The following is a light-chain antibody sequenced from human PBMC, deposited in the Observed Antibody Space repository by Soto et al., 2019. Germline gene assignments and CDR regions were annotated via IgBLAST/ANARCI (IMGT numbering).Light chain of an antibody. Sequence: EIVLTQSPATLSLSPGERATLSCRASQSVSSNLTWYQQKPGQAPRLLIYDASNRAPGIPARFSGSGSGTDFTLNISSLEPEDFAVYYCQQRSNWQYTFGQGTKLEIK. V-gene: IGKV3-11*01. CDR2: DAS. J-gene: IGKJ2*01. CDR1: QSVSSN. CDR3: QQRSNWQYT.